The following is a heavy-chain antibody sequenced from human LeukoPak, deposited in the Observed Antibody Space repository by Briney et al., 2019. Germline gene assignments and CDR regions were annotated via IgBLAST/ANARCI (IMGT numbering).Heavy chain of an antibody. CDR1: GYSISSGYY. D-gene: IGHD3-10*01. V-gene: IGHV4-38-2*01. Sequence: SETLSLTCAVSGYSISSGYYWGWIRQPPGKGLEWIGSIYHSGSTYYNPSLKSRVTISVDTSKNQFSLKLSSVTAADTAVYYCARGSGWFGELYFPDAFDIWGQGTMVTVSS. CDR3: ARGSGWFGELYFPDAFDI. J-gene: IGHJ3*02. CDR2: IYHSGST.